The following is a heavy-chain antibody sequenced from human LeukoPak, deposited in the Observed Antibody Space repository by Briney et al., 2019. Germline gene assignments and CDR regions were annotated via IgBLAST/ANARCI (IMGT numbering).Heavy chain of an antibody. J-gene: IGHJ2*01. CDR3: ARDKRVGYYDSSGSMGYFDL. CDR2: INPNSGGT. D-gene: IGHD3-22*01. CDR1: GYTFTGYY. V-gene: IGHV1-2*02. Sequence: ASVKVSCKASGYTFTGYYMHWVRQAPGQGLEWMGWINPNSGGTNYAQKFQGRVTMTRDTSISTAYMELSRLRSDDTAVYYCARDKRVGYYDSSGSMGYFDLWGRGTLVTVSS.